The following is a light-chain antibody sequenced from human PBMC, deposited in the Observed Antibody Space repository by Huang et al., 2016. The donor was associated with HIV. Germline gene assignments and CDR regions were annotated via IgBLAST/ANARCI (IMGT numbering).Light chain of an antibody. CDR3: QQYNNWPYT. CDR1: QSVGSK. Sequence: DTVMTQTPATLSVSPGVRATLSCRASQSVGSKLAWFKQKPGQAPRLLIHGASTRAPVIPARFSGSGSGTEFTLTISSLQSEDFAVYYCQQYNNWPYTFGQGTKLEIK. CDR2: GAS. V-gene: IGKV3-15*01. J-gene: IGKJ2*01.